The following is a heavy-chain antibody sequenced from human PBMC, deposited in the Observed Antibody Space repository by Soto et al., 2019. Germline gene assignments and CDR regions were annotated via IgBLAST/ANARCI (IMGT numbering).Heavy chain of an antibody. CDR3: AREGDFWSGYYLTTTYQFDY. Sequence: GGSLRLSCAASGFTFSSYAMHWVRQAPGKGLEWVAVISYDGSNKYYADSVKGQFTISRDNSKNTLYLQMNSLRAEDTAVYYCAREGDFWSGYYLTTTYQFDYWGQGTLVTVSS. D-gene: IGHD3-3*01. V-gene: IGHV3-30-3*01. J-gene: IGHJ4*02. CDR2: ISYDGSNK. CDR1: GFTFSSYA.